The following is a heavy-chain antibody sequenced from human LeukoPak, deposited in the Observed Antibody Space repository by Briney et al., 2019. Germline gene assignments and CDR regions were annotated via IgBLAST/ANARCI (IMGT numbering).Heavy chain of an antibody. Sequence: GGSLRLSCAASGFTFSSYEMNWVRQAPGKGLEWVSYISSSGSTIYYADSVKGRFTFSRDNANNLLYLQMTSLRAEDTAVYYCAELGITRIGGVWGKGTTVTISS. CDR2: ISSSGSTI. V-gene: IGHV3-48*03. CDR3: AELGITRIGGV. J-gene: IGHJ6*04. D-gene: IGHD3-10*02. CDR1: GFTFSSYE.